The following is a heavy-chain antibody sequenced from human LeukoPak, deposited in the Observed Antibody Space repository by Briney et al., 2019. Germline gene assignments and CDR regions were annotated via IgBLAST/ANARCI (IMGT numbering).Heavy chain of an antibody. Sequence: GGSLRLSCAASGFTFDDYGMSWVRQAPGKGLEWVSAISGSGGTTYYADSVKGRFTISRYNSNNTLNLQMNSLRAEDTAVYYCAVMTTVSSRYYYMDVWGKGTAVTVSS. CDR1: GFTFDDYG. CDR2: ISGSGGTT. D-gene: IGHD4-17*01. CDR3: AVMTTVSSRYYYMDV. J-gene: IGHJ6*03. V-gene: IGHV3-23*01.